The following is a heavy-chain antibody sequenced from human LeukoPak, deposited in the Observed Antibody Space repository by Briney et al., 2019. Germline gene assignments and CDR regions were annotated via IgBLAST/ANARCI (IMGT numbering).Heavy chain of an antibody. CDR3: ARGRFSSSWTTRNNWFDP. CDR1: GGSFSGYY. J-gene: IGHJ5*02. CDR2: INHSGST. V-gene: IGHV4-34*01. Sequence: SETLSLTCAVYGGSFSGYYWSWIRQPPGKGLEWIGEINHSGSTNYNPSLKGRVTISVDTSKNQFSLKLSSVTAADTAVYYCARGRFSSSWTTRNNWFDPWGQGTLVTVSS. D-gene: IGHD6-13*01.